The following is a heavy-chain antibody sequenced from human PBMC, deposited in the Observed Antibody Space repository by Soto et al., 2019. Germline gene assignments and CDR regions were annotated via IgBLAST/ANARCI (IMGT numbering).Heavy chain of an antibody. V-gene: IGHV3-23*01. D-gene: IGHD1-1*01. CDR1: GFIFSAYV. CDR2: ISGSGGIT. Sequence: EVHLLESGGGLVQPGGSLRLSCAASGFIFSAYVMTWVRQAPGKGLEWVSGISGSGGITYYADSVKGRFTISRDNSKNTLYLQMNSLRAADTAIYFCAKMLSGTVLYGMDVWGQGTTVTVSS. J-gene: IGHJ6*02. CDR3: AKMLSGTVLYGMDV.